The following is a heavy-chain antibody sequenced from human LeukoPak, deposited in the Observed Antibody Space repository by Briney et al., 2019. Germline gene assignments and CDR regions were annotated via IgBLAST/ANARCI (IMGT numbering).Heavy chain of an antibody. CDR2: MVGSGDT. D-gene: IGHD5-24*01. V-gene: IGHV3-23*01. CDR1: GFTFSTYA. J-gene: IGHJ5*02. CDR3: AKDLHYNDGRWEFGP. Sequence: GGSLRLSCAASGFTFSTYAMTWVRQAPGKGLEWVSGMVGSGDTYYADSVKGRFTISRDNSKNTVYLQMNSLRVEDTAIYYCAKDLHYNDGRWEFGPWGQGTLVTVSS.